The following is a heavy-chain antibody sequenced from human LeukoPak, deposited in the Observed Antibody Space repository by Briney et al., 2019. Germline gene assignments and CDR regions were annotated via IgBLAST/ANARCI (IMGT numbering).Heavy chain of an antibody. V-gene: IGHV1-24*01. Sequence: WASVKDSCKVSGYTLTELSMHWVRQAPGKGLEWMGGFDPEDGKTVYAQKFQGRVTMTEDKSTDIAYMELSSLRSEDTAVYYCAAAEVMATVNPVFDYWGQGTLVTVSS. CDR1: GYTLTELS. D-gene: IGHD5-24*01. CDR2: FDPEDGKT. J-gene: IGHJ4*02. CDR3: AAAEVMATVNPVFDY.